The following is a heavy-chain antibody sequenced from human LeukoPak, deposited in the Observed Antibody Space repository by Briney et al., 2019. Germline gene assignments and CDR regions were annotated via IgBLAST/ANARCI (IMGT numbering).Heavy chain of an antibody. J-gene: IGHJ6*02. CDR1: GLTFSDSC. Sequence: GLSLRLFCAASGLTFSDSCMSWARHAPAKGLEDVAKTNQDGREKDSVDSVKDRLTISRDNARNSLYLQMGSLRAEDTAVYYCATYTHWVAGDVWGPGTTVTVSS. CDR3: ATYTHWVAGDV. CDR2: TNQDGREK. D-gene: IGHD3-16*01. V-gene: IGHV3-7*01.